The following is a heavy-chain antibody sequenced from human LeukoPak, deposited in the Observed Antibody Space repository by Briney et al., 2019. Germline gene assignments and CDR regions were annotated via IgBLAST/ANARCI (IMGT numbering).Heavy chain of an antibody. V-gene: IGHV1-8*03. CDR1: GYTFTGYY. Sequence: ASVKVSCKASGYTFTGYYMHWVRQATGQGLEWMGWMNPNSGNTGYAQKFQGRVTITRNTSISTAYMELSSLRSEDTAVYYCARGYGYRFDYWGQGTLVTVSS. CDR3: ARGYGYRFDY. J-gene: IGHJ4*02. D-gene: IGHD6-25*01. CDR2: MNPNSGNT.